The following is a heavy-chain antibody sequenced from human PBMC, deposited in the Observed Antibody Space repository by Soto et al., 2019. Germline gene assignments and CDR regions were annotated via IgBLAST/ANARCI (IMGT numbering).Heavy chain of an antibody. J-gene: IGHJ4*02. Sequence: SETLSLTCTVSGGSISSYYWSWIRQPPGKGLEWIGYIYYSGSTNYNPSPKSRVTISVDTSKNQFSLKLSSVTAADTAVYYCARDSNTLWFGYWGQGTLVTVSS. V-gene: IGHV4-59*01. CDR1: GGSISSYY. CDR3: ARDSNTLWFGY. D-gene: IGHD5-18*01. CDR2: IYYSGST.